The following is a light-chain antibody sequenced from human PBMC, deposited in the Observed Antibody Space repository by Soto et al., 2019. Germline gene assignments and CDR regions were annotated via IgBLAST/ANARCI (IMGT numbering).Light chain of an antibody. CDR2: GAS. Sequence: EIVLTQSPGTLSLSPVERATLSCRASRRVSSNYLAWYQQKPGQCPRLLIYGASNRATGIPDRFSGSGSGTDFTLTISRLEPEDFAMYYCQQYGSSSGWTFGQGTKVDI. J-gene: IGKJ1*01. CDR1: RRVSSNY. CDR3: QQYGSSSGWT. V-gene: IGKV3-20*01.